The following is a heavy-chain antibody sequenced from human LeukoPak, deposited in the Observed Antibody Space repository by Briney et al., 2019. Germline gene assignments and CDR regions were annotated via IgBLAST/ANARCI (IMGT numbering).Heavy chain of an antibody. Sequence: GESLKISCKGSGYSFTSYWIGWVRQMPGKGLEWMGIIYPGDSDTRYSPSFQGQVTISADKSISTAYLQWSNLKASDTAMYYCASLSYYYDSSGDFDYWGQGTLVTVSS. CDR1: GYSFTSYW. CDR2: IYPGDSDT. V-gene: IGHV5-51*01. J-gene: IGHJ4*02. D-gene: IGHD3-22*01. CDR3: ASLSYYYDSSGDFDY.